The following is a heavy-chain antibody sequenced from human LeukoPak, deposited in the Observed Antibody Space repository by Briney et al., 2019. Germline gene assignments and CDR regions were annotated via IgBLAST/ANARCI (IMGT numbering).Heavy chain of an antibody. CDR2: INSDGSST. D-gene: IGHD3-3*01. CDR1: GFTFSSYW. V-gene: IGHV3-74*01. J-gene: IGHJ4*02. Sequence: PGGSLRLSCAASGFTFSSYWMPWVRQAPGKGLVWVSRINSDGSSTSYADSVKGRFTISRDNAKNTLYLQMNSLRAGDTAVYYCASQSLGRYYDFWSARLAPDGGDYWGQGTLVTVSS. CDR3: ASQSLGRYYDFWSARLAPDGGDY.